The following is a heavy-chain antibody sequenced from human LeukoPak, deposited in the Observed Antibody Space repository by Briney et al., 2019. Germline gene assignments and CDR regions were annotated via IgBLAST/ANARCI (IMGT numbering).Heavy chain of an antibody. CDR3: ARAQELLLWFGEFPRNNWFDP. D-gene: IGHD3-10*01. J-gene: IGHJ5*02. CDR2: IIPIFGTA. CDR1: GGTFSSYA. V-gene: IGHV1-69*01. Sequence: SVKVSCKASGGTFSSYAISWVRQAPGQGLEWMGGIIPIFGTANYAQKFQGRVTITADESTSTAYMELSSLRSEDTAVYYCARAQELLLWFGEFPRNNWFDPWGQGTLVTFAS.